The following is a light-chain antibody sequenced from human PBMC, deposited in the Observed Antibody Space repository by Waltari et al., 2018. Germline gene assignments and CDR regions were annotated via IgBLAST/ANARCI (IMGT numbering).Light chain of an antibody. CDR2: QDK. V-gene: IGLV3-1*01. Sequence: SYELSQSPSVSVSPRETANITCSVDGLGGKLVSWYQQKPCQSPVLVIYQDKNRPSGLPDRFSGSNSGNTATLTIAGTQALDEADYYCQAWDISTVVFGGGTKLTVL. CDR3: QAWDISTVV. J-gene: IGLJ3*02. CDR1: GLGGKL.